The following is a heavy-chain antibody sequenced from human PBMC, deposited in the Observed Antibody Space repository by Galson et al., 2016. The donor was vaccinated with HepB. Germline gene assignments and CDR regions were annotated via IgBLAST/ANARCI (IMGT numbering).Heavy chain of an antibody. D-gene: IGHD3-9*01. CDR3: ASYPGYFPGN. J-gene: IGHJ4*02. Sequence: SLRLSCAASGFTFSSSEMNWVRQAPGKGLEWVSYISSSGNTIYYADSVKGRFTISRDNAKNSLYLQMSSLRAEDTAVYYCASYPGYFPGNWGQGTLVTVSS. CDR2: ISSSGNTI. V-gene: IGHV3-48*03. CDR1: GFTFSSSE.